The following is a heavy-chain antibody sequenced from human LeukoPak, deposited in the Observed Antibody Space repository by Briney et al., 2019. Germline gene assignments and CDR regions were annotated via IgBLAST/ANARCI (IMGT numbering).Heavy chain of an antibody. J-gene: IGHJ4*02. CDR2: VYYCGAT. CDR1: GGSISTYY. Sequence: SETLSLTCTVSGGSISTYYWSWIRQPPGKGLEWIGYVYYCGATNYNPSLKSRVTISLDTSKNQFSLRLTSVTAADTAVYYCARRVAVTGIYCFDHWGQGTPVTVSS. V-gene: IGHV4-59*08. D-gene: IGHD6-19*01. CDR3: ARRVAVTGIYCFDH.